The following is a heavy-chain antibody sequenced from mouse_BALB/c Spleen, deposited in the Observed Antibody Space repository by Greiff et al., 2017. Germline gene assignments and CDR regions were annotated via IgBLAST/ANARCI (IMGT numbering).Heavy chain of an antibody. V-gene: IGHV3-8*02. CDR2: ISYSGST. Sequence: VQLKESGPSLVKPSQTLSLTCSVTGDSITSGYWNWIRKFPGNKLEYMGYISYSGSTYYNPSLKSRISITRDTPKNQYYLQLNSVTTEDTATYYCASHYYGSSYGYAMDYWGQGTSVTVSS. CDR3: ASHYYGSSYGYAMDY. CDR1: GDSITSGY. D-gene: IGHD1-1*01. J-gene: IGHJ4*01.